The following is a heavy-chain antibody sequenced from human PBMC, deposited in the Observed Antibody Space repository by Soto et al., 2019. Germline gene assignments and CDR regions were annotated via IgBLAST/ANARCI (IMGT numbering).Heavy chain of an antibody. V-gene: IGHV3-23*01. Sequence: GGSLRHSCGASGFTLCGYALHLGRQAPGKGLEWVSAISGSGGSTYYADSVKGRFTISRDNSKNTLYLQMNSLRAEDTAVYYCAIARIGAAAVRGWYDPWSQGTLVTVSS. D-gene: IGHD6-13*01. CDR3: AIARIGAAAVRGWYDP. CDR1: GFTLCGYA. J-gene: IGHJ5*02. CDR2: ISGSGGST.